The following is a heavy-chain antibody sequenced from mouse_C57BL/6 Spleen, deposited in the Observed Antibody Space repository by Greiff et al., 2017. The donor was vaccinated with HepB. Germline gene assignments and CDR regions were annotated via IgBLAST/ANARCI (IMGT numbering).Heavy chain of an antibody. J-gene: IGHJ3*01. Sequence: QVQLQQPGAELVKPGASVKMSCKASGYTFTSYWITWVKQRPGQGLEWIGDIYPGSGSTNYNEKFKSKATLTVDTSSSTAYMQLSSLTSEDSAVYYCARSTAGEEAGFAYWGQGTLVTVSA. D-gene: IGHD1-2*01. CDR1: GYTFTSYW. CDR2: IYPGSGST. V-gene: IGHV1-55*01. CDR3: ARSTAGEEAGFAY.